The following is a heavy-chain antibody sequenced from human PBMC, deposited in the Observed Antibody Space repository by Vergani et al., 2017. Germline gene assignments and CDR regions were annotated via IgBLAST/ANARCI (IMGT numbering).Heavy chain of an antibody. V-gene: IGHV1-2*02. J-gene: IGHJ4*02. Sequence: QVQLVQSGAEVKRPGASVKVSCKASGYFFTDYYMHWVRQVPGQGLEWMGWINPKTGDTNSAQNFQGRIPLTRDTSISTAYMELSRLRSEDTALYYCARDPRALLGGDFWGQGTLVTVSS. D-gene: IGHD3-16*01. CDR3: ARDPRALLGGDF. CDR1: GYFFTDYY. CDR2: INPKTGDT.